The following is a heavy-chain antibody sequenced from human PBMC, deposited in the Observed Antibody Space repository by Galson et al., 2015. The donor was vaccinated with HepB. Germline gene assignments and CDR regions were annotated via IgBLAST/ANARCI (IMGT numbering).Heavy chain of an antibody. Sequence: SLRLSCAASGFTVNSYPMSWVRQAPGKGLEWVSLMYSGGETLYVDSVKGRCTIYGDGFRNTVDLQMNSLRGEDTAVYYCVRDGNPGDQVSFDFWGQGTLVTVYS. D-gene: IGHD1-14*01. CDR2: MYSGGET. CDR3: VRDGNPGDQVSFDF. V-gene: IGHV3-66*01. CDR1: GFTVNSYP. J-gene: IGHJ4*02.